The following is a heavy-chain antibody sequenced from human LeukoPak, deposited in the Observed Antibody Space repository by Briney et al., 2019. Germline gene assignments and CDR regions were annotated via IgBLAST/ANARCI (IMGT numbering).Heavy chain of an antibody. V-gene: IGHV4-39*01. D-gene: IGHD6-13*01. CDR3: ARALAAAGPGWFDP. CDR1: GGSISSSSYY. J-gene: IGHJ5*02. Sequence: PSETLSLTCTVSGGSISSSSYYWGWIRQPPGKGLEWIGSIYYSGSTYYNPSLKGRVTISVDTSKNQFSLKLSSVTAADTAVYYCARALAAAGPGWFDPWGQGTLVTVSS. CDR2: IYYSGST.